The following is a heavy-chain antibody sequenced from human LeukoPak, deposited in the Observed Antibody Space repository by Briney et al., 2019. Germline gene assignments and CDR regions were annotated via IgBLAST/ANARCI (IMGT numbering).Heavy chain of an antibody. Sequence: SETLSLTCTVSGGSISSSSYYWGWIRQPPGKGLEWIGEINHSGSTNYNPSLKSRVTISVDTSKNQFSLKLSSVTAADTAVYYSARPYVDPSGYYYGMDVWGQGTTVTVSS. D-gene: IGHD2-8*01. CDR2: INHSGST. V-gene: IGHV4-39*07. J-gene: IGHJ6*02. CDR1: GGSISSSSYY. CDR3: ARPYVDPSGYYYGMDV.